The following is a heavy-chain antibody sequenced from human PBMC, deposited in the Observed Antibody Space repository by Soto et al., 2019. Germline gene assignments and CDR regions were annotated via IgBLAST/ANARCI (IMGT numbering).Heavy chain of an antibody. CDR3: AREETAWPLAYGLDV. CDR1: GFSFSAYS. V-gene: IGHV3-21*01. J-gene: IGHJ6*02. Sequence: GGSLRLSCEASGFSFSAYSMHWVRQAPGKGLEWVSSIGRRSDIYYADSVKGRFTISRDNAKNSVSLQMNSLRDEDTAVYYCAREETAWPLAYGLDVWGQGTTVTVSS. D-gene: IGHD2-21*02. CDR2: IGRRSDI.